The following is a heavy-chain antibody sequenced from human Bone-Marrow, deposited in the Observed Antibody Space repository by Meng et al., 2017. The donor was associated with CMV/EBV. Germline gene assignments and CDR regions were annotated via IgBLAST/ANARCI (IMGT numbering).Heavy chain of an antibody. CDR2: IYHAGIT. J-gene: IGHJ4*02. V-gene: IGHV4-4*02. D-gene: IGHD2-2*01. CDR3: ARKLGGIVVAAGCLDF. CDR1: GGSISSRSW. Sequence: SGGSISSRSWWSWVRQPPGKGLEWIGEIYHAGITNYNPSLKSRVTISADKSKNQFSLKLTSVTAADTAVYYCARKLGGIVVAAGCLDFWGQGTLVTVSS.